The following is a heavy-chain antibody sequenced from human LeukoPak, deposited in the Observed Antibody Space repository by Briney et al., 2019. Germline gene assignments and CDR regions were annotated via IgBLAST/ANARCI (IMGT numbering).Heavy chain of an antibody. J-gene: IGHJ4*02. Sequence: ASVKVSCKASGYTFTSYYMHWVRQAPGQGLEWMGIINPSGGSTSYAQKFQGRVTMTRDTSTSTVYMELSSLRSGDTAVYYCARAGNTKYDSSGYSDYWGQGTLVTVSS. CDR2: INPSGGST. CDR1: GYTFTSYY. CDR3: ARAGNTKYDSSGYSDY. V-gene: IGHV1-46*01. D-gene: IGHD3-22*01.